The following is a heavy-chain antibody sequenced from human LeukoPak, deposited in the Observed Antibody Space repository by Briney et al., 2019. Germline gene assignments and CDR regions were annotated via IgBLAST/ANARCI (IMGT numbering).Heavy chain of an antibody. Sequence: PSETLSLTCTVSGGSISSYYWSWIRQPPGKGLEWIGYIYYSGSTNYNPSLKSRVTISVDTSKNQFSLKLSSVTAADTAVYYCARLGYYYYGMDVWGQGTTATVSS. CDR1: GGSISSYY. CDR3: ARLGYYYYGMDV. V-gene: IGHV4-59*08. J-gene: IGHJ6*02. CDR2: IYYSGST.